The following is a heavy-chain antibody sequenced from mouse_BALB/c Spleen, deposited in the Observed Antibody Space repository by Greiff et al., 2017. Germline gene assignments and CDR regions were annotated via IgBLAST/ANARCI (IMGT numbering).Heavy chain of an antibody. D-gene: IGHD1-1*01. Sequence: EVQLVESGGGLVKPGGSLKLSCAASGFTFSDYYMYWVRQTPDKRLEWVATISDGGSYTYYPDSVKGRFTISRDIAKNNLYLQMSSLKTEDTAMYYCARSRNCAMDYWGQGTSVTGSS. CDR1: GFTFSDYY. CDR2: ISDGGSYT. J-gene: IGHJ4*01. CDR3: ARSRNCAMDY. V-gene: IGHV5-4*02.